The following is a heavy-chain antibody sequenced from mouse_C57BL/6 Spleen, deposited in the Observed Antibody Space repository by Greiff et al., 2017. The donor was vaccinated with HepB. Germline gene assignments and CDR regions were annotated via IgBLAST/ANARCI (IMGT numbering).Heavy chain of an antibody. CDR3: EREGRVWFAY. Sequence: EVMLVESGGGLVKPGGSLKLSCAASGFTFSSYTMSWVRQTPEKRLEWVATISGGGGNTYYPDSVKGRVTISRDNAKNTLYLQMSSLRSEDTALYYCEREGRVWFAYWGQGTLVTVSA. V-gene: IGHV5-9*01. J-gene: IGHJ3*01. CDR2: ISGGGGNT. CDR1: GFTFSSYT.